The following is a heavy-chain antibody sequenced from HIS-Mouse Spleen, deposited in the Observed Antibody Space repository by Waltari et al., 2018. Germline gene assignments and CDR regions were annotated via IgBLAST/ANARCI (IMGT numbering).Heavy chain of an antibody. CDR2: IYQSGST. J-gene: IGHJ3*02. CDR3: ARVKTGDAFDI. D-gene: IGHD7-27*01. CDR1: GYSISSGYY. Sequence: QVQLQESGPGLVKPSETLSLTCTVSGYSISSGYYWGWIRQPPGKGLEWIGSIYQSGSTYYNPSLKSRVTISVDTSKNQFSLKLSSVTAADTAVYYCARVKTGDAFDIWGQGTMVTVSS. V-gene: IGHV4-38-2*02.